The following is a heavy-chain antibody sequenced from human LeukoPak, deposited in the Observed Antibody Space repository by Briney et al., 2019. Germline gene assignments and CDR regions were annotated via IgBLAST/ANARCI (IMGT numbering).Heavy chain of an antibody. CDR3: ASLKMVQGVISYYYYYMDV. CDR2: IYYSGST. Sequence: SETLSLTCTVSGGSISSYYWSWVRQPPGKGLEWIGYIYYSGSTNYNPSLKRRVTISVDTSKNQFSLKLSSVTAADTAVYYCASLKMVQGVISYYYYYMDVWGKGTTVTVSS. V-gene: IGHV4-59*01. D-gene: IGHD3-10*01. J-gene: IGHJ6*03. CDR1: GGSISSYY.